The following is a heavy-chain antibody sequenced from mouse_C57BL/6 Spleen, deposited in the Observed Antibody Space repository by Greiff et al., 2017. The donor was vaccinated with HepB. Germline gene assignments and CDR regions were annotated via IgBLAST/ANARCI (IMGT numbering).Heavy chain of an antibody. D-gene: IGHD2-3*01. CDR2: IDPENGDT. Sequence: EVQLQESGAELVRPGASVKLSCTASGFNIKDDYMHWVKQRPEQGLEWIGWIDPENGDTEYASKFQGKATITADTSSNTAYLQLSSLTSEDTAVYYCTKGGYYVAWFAYWGQGTLVTVSA. V-gene: IGHV14-4*01. J-gene: IGHJ3*01. CDR1: GFNIKDDY. CDR3: TKGGYYVAWFAY.